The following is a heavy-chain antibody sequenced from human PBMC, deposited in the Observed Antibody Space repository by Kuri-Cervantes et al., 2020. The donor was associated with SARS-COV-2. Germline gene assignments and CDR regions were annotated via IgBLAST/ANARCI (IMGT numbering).Heavy chain of an antibody. CDR2: ISYDGSNK. CDR1: GFTFSSYG. D-gene: IGHD4-11*01. Sequence: GGSLRLSCAASGFTFSSYGMHWVRQAPGKGLEGVAVISYDGSNKYYADSVKGRFTITRDNSKNTLYLQVNSLRAEDTAVYYCASRTVTTGYYYGMDVRGQGTTVTVSS. V-gene: IGHV3-30*03. CDR3: ASRTVTTGYYYGMDV. J-gene: IGHJ6*02.